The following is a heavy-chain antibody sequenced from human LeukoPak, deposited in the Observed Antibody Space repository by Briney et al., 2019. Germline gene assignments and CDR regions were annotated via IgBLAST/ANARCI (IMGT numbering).Heavy chain of an antibody. Sequence: GASVKVSCKASVYTFTSYDINWVRQATGQGLEWMGWMNPNSGNTGYAQKFQGRVTITSNTSISTAYMELSSLKSWDTALYHCARRNPPVLVRGVIITPNWFDPWDQGTLLTVYS. CDR2: MNPNSGNT. CDR3: ARRNPPVLVRGVIITPNWFDP. CDR1: VYTFTSYD. V-gene: IGHV1-8*01. J-gene: IGHJ5*02. D-gene: IGHD3-10*01.